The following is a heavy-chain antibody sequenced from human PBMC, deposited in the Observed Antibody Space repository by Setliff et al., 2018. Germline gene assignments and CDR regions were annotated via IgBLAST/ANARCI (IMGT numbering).Heavy chain of an antibody. V-gene: IGHV3-7*01. CDR3: ARAGLPYAFDV. Sequence: GGSLRLSCAASGFTFSSLWMSWVRQAPGKGLEWVANINQGGGAQFYVDSVKGRFTISRDNAKNSLYLQMSSLRAEDTAVYYCARAGLPYAFDVWGQGTMVTVSS. CDR1: GFTFSSLW. D-gene: IGHD2-21*02. J-gene: IGHJ3*01. CDR2: INQGGGAQ.